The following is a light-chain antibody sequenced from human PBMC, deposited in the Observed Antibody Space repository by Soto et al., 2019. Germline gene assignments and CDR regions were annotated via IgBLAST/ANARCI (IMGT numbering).Light chain of an antibody. CDR1: QDIRNE. CDR3: LQESGYPRT. J-gene: IGKJ1*01. V-gene: IGKV1-6*02. Sequence: AIQMTQSPSSLSASVGDRVTITCRASQDIRNELGWYQQKPGKAPKFLIYAASSLHSGVPSRFSGSGSGTGFTLTISSLQPEDFATYYCLQESGYPRTFGQGTKVEIK. CDR2: AAS.